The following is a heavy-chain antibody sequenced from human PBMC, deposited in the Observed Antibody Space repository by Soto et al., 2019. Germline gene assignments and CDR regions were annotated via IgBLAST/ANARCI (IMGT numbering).Heavy chain of an antibody. J-gene: IGHJ4*02. CDR1: GVSFSNYW. V-gene: IGHV3-74*01. CDR3: ARGGYDFWSGYQLDY. CDR2: INGDGSST. D-gene: IGHD3-3*01. Sequence: GGSLRLSRAASGVSFSNYWIHWVRQTPGKGLVWVSRINGDGSSTTYADFVKGRFTLSRDNDKKTVYLRMNSLTAEDTAMYYCARGGYDFWSGYQLDYWGLGSLVTVSS.